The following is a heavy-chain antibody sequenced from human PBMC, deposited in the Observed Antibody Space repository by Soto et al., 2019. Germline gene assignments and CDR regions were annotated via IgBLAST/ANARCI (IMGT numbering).Heavy chain of an antibody. CDR1: GFTFSSYA. J-gene: IGHJ6*02. Sequence: PGGSLRLSCAASGFTFSSYAMSWVRQAPGKGLEWVSAISGSGGSTYYADSVKGRFTISRDNSKNTLYLQMNSLRAEDTAVYYSVQAAIRGYYYYYGVDVWGQGTTVTVYS. D-gene: IGHD2-2*02. CDR2: ISGSGGST. CDR3: VQAAIRGYYYYYGVDV. V-gene: IGHV3-23*01.